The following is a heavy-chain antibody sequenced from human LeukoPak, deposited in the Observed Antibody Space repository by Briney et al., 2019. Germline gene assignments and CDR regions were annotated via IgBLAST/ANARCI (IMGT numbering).Heavy chain of an antibody. Sequence: PGGSLRLSCAASGFTFSDYYMSWIRQAPGKGLEWVSYISSSGGTIYYADSVKGRFTISRDNAKNSLYLQMNSLRAEDTAVYYCARESFQEYYFDYWGQRTLVTVSS. CDR2: ISSSGGTI. CDR1: GFTFSDYY. CDR3: ARESFQEYYFDY. V-gene: IGHV3-11*04. D-gene: IGHD3-16*01. J-gene: IGHJ4*02.